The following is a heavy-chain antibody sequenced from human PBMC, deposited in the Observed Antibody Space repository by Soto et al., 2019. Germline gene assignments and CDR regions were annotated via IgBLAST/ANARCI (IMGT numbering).Heavy chain of an antibody. CDR1: GFTFSSYA. CDR2: ISGSGGST. Sequence: GGYLRLSCAASGFTFSSYAMSWVRQAPGKGLEWVSAISGSGGSTYYADSVKGRFTISRDNSKNTLYLQINSLRAEDTAVYYCAKEGTGTYIREYYFDYWGQGTLVTVSS. V-gene: IGHV3-23*01. D-gene: IGHD1-7*01. J-gene: IGHJ4*02. CDR3: AKEGTGTYIREYYFDY.